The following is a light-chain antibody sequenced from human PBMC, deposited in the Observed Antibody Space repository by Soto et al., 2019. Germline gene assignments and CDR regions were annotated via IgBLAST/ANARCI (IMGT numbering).Light chain of an antibody. V-gene: IGKV3-11*01. CDR1: QSVSSY. Sequence: EIVLTQSPATLSLSPGERATLSCRASQSVSSYLAWYQQKPGQAPRLLIYDASNRATGIPARFSGSGSGTDFTLTISSLEPEDFEVYYCQQRSNWPLSTFGQGTKLEIK. J-gene: IGKJ2*01. CDR3: QQRSNWPLST. CDR2: DAS.